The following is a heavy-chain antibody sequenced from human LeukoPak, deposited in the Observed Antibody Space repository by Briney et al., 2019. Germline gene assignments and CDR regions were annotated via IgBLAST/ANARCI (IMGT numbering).Heavy chain of an antibody. D-gene: IGHD2-2*01. CDR3: ARDPQVDIVVVPAASAANWFDP. CDR1: GFTFSSYA. J-gene: IGHJ5*02. V-gene: IGHV3-30-3*01. Sequence: GGSLRLSCAASGFTFSSYAMHWVRQAPGKGLEWVAVISYDGSNKYYADSVKGRFTISRDNSKNSLYLQMNSLRAEDTAVYYCARDPQVDIVVVPAASAANWFDPWGQGTLVTVSS. CDR2: ISYDGSNK.